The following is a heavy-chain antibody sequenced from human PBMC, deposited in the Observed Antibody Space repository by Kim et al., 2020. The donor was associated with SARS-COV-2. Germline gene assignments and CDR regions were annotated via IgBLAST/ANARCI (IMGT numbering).Heavy chain of an antibody. CDR2: IRSKAYGGTT. J-gene: IGHJ6*02. Sequence: GGSLRLSCTASGFTFGDYAMSWFRQAPGKGLEWVGFIRSKAYGGTTEYAASVKGRFTISRDDSKSIAYLQMNSLKTEDTAVYYCTRDPPTGGDILTGYFYYYYGMDVWGQGTTVTVSS. CDR1: GFTFGDYA. V-gene: IGHV3-49*03. D-gene: IGHD3-9*01. CDR3: TRDPPTGGDILTGYFYYYYGMDV.